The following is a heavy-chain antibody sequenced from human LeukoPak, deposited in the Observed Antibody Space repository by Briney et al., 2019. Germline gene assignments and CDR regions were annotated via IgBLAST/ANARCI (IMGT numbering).Heavy chain of an antibody. J-gene: IGHJ4*02. V-gene: IGHV3-23*01. Sequence: GGSLRLSCAVSGITLSNYGMSWVRQAPGKGLEWVAGISGSGGSTNYADSVKGRFTISRHNPKNTLCLQMNSLRAEDTAVYFCAKRGVVIRVILVGFHKEAYYFDSWGQGALVTVSS. CDR2: ISGSGGST. CDR1: GITLSNYG. D-gene: IGHD3-22*01. CDR3: AKRGVVIRVILVGFHKEAYYFDS.